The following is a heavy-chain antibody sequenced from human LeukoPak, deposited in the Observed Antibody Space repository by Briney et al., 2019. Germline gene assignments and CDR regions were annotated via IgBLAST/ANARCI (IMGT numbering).Heavy chain of an antibody. CDR1: GGSISNSHYF. CDR3: ARHMWGLYGSGSFDY. CDR2: VYYSGTT. D-gene: IGHD3-10*01. V-gene: IGHV4-39*01. J-gene: IGHJ4*02. Sequence: SETLSLTCTVSGGSISNSHYFWGWIRQPPGEGLEWIGIVYYSGTTHYSPSLKSRATISVDTSKNQFSLKLTSVTAEDTALYYCARHMWGLYGSGSFDYWGQGTLVTVSS.